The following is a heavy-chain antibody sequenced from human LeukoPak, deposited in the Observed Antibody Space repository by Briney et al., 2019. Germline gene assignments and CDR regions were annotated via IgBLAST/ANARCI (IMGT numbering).Heavy chain of an antibody. CDR2: ISDSGGST. D-gene: IGHD6-13*01. J-gene: IGHJ4*02. CDR1: GFTFSSYA. V-gene: IGHV3-23*01. CDR3: AKDPSIVAAGMAWYFDY. Sequence: GGSLRLSCAASGFTFSSYAMSWVRQAPGKGLEWVSGISDSGGSTYYADSVKGRFTISRDNSKNTLYLQMISLRDEDTALYYCAKDPSIVAAGMAWYFDYWGQGTLVTVSS.